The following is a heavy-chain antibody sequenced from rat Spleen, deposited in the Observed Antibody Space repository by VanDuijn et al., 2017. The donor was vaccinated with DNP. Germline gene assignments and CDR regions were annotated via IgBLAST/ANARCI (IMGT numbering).Heavy chain of an antibody. D-gene: IGHD1-11*01. Sequence: EVKLVESGGGLVQPGRSLKLSCAASGFNFNDYWMGWVRQAPGKGLEWIGEINEDSGTINYTPSLKDKFTISRDNAQNTLYLQMSKLGSEDTAIYYCARGPNYGDYADYFDYWGQGVMVTVSS. CDR2: INEDSGTI. CDR1: GFNFNDYW. CDR3: ARGPNYGDYADYFDY. V-gene: IGHV4-2*01. J-gene: IGHJ2*01.